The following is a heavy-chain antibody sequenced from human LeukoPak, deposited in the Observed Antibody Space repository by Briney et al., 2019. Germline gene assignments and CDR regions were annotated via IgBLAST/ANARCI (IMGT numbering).Heavy chain of an antibody. CDR3: AKGGVYGDYYFDY. CDR1: GFPFSTYA. CDR2: ISGSGGDT. Sequence: PGGSLRLPCAASGFPFSTYAMSWVRQAPGKGLEWVSVISGSGGDTYYADSVKGRFTISGDNSKNTVYLQMNSLRAEDTALYYCAKGGVYGDYYFDYWGQGTLVTVSS. V-gene: IGHV3-23*01. D-gene: IGHD4-17*01. J-gene: IGHJ4*02.